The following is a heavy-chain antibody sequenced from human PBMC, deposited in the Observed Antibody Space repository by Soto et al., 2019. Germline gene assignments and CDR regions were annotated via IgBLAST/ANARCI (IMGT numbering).Heavy chain of an antibody. Sequence: QLQLQESGPGLVKPSETLSLTCTVSGGSISSSSYYWGWIRQPPGKGLEWIGSIYYSGSTYYNPSLKSRVTISVDTSKNQFSLKLSSVTAADTAVYYCARHDATVVNPGWAFDIWGQGTMVTVSS. CDR2: IYYSGST. J-gene: IGHJ3*02. V-gene: IGHV4-39*01. CDR3: ARHDATVVNPGWAFDI. D-gene: IGHD4-17*01. CDR1: GGSISSSSYY.